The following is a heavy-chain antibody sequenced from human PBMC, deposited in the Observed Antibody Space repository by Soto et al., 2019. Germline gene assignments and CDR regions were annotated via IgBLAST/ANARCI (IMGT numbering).Heavy chain of an antibody. Sequence: QVQLVQSGAEVKKPGSSVKVSCKASGGTFSSYTISWVRQAPGQGLEWMGRIIPILGIANYAQKFQGRVTITADKSTGTAYMALSRLRSKDTAVYYCASGGHQLVLWYFDLWGRGTLVTVSS. CDR2: IIPILGIA. CDR3: ASGGHQLVLWYFDL. D-gene: IGHD6-13*01. V-gene: IGHV1-69*02. J-gene: IGHJ2*01. CDR1: GGTFSSYT.